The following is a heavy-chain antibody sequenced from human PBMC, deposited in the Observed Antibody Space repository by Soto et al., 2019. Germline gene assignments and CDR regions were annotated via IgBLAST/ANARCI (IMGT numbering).Heavy chain of an antibody. V-gene: IGHV4-59*01. Sequence: SETLSLTCTVSGGSISSYYWSWIRQPPGKGLEWIGYIYYSGSTNYNPSLKSRVTISVDTSKNQFSLKLSSVTAADTAVYYCVRDLRYSGYDYNWFDPWGQGTLVTVS. CDR2: IYYSGST. J-gene: IGHJ5*02. CDR3: VRDLRYSGYDYNWFDP. D-gene: IGHD5-12*01. CDR1: GGSISSYY.